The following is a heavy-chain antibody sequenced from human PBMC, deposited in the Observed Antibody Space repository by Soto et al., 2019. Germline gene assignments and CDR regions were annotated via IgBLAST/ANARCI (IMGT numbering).Heavy chain of an antibody. CDR2: ISTSGSTI. D-gene: IGHD6-13*01. CDR1: GFTFSRYE. V-gene: IGHV3-48*03. Sequence: LRLSCAASGFTFSRYEVNWVRQAPGKGLEWISYISTSGSTIYYADSVKGRFTISRDNAKNSLYLQMNSLRAEDTAVYYCARELAAAGSFDYWGQGTLVTVSS. CDR3: ARELAAAGSFDY. J-gene: IGHJ4*02.